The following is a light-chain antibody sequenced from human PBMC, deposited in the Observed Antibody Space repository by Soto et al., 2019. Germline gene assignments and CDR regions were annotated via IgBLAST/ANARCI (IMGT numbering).Light chain of an antibody. CDR2: GAS. CDR3: QQYNDWPLT. Sequence: EKVMTLSPATLSVSPGERATLSCRASQSVNRNLAWYQQKPGQAPRLLIYGASTRATGVPARFSGSASGTEFTLTISSLQSEDFAVYYCQQYNDWPLTFGGGTKVDIK. J-gene: IGKJ4*01. CDR1: QSVNRN. V-gene: IGKV3-15*01.